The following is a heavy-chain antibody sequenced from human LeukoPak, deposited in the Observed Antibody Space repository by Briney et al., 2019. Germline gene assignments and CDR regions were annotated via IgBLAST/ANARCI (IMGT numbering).Heavy chain of an antibody. V-gene: IGHV4-34*01. D-gene: IGHD2-2*01. J-gene: IGHJ4*02. CDR3: FLIVVVPAALTENDY. CDR2: INHSGST. CDR1: GGSFSGYY. Sequence: SETLSLTCAVYGGSFSGYYWSWIRQPPGKGLEWIGEINHSGSTNYNPSLKSRVTISVDTSKNQFSLKLSSVTAADTAVYYCFLIVVVPAALTENDYWGQGTLVTVSS.